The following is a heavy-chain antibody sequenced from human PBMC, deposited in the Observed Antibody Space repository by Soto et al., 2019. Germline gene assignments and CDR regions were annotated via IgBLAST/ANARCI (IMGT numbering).Heavy chain of an antibody. D-gene: IGHD3-3*01. Sequence: ASVKVSCKASGYTFTSYYMHWVRQAPGQGLEWMGIINPSGGSTSYAQKFQGRVTMTRDTSTSTVYMELSSLRSEDTAVYYCARSLSDFWSGPCMDVWGKGTTVTVSS. CDR3: ARSLSDFWSGPCMDV. CDR1: GYTFTSYY. V-gene: IGHV1-46*03. J-gene: IGHJ6*03. CDR2: INPSGGST.